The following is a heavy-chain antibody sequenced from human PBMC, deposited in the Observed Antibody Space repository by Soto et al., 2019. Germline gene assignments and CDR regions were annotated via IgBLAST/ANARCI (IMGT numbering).Heavy chain of an antibody. Sequence: GASVKVSCKASGGTFSSYAISWVRQAPGQGLEWMGGIIPIFGTANYAQKFQGRVTITADESTSTAYMELSSLRSEDTAVYYCARDPLHCSGGSCYYWFDPWGQGTLVTVSS. D-gene: IGHD2-15*01. CDR1: GGTFSSYA. J-gene: IGHJ5*02. V-gene: IGHV1-69*13. CDR3: ARDPLHCSGGSCYYWFDP. CDR2: IIPIFGTA.